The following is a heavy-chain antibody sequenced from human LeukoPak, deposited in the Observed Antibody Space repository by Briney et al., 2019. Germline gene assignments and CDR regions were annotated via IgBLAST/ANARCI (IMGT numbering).Heavy chain of an antibody. J-gene: IGHJ4*02. Sequence: GGFLRLSCAASGCTFNGYAMNWVRQAPGKGLEWVSAISGSGGSTYYADSVKGRFTISRDNSRNTLYLQMNSLRAEDTAVYYCAKGWVTDRNYFDSWGQGTLVTVSS. CDR1: GCTFNGYA. D-gene: IGHD5-18*01. CDR2: ISGSGGST. CDR3: AKGWVTDRNYFDS. V-gene: IGHV3-23*01.